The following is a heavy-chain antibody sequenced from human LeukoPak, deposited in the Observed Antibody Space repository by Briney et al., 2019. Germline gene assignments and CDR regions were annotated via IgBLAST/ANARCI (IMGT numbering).Heavy chain of an antibody. V-gene: IGHV3-23*01. D-gene: IGHD5-18*01. CDR3: AKGASAAMAFDY. CDR2: ISGSGGST. J-gene: IGHJ4*02. Sequence: GGSLRLSCAASGFTFSSYAMSWVRQAPGKGLEWVSAISGSGGSTYYADSVKGRFTISRDNSKNPLYLQMSSLRAEDTAVYYCAKGASAAMAFDYWGQGALVTVSS. CDR1: GFTFSSYA.